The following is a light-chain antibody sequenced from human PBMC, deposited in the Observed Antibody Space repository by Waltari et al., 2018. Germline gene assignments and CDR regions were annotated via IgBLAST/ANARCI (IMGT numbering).Light chain of an antibody. V-gene: IGKV3-20*01. CDR3: QQFGSSVMYT. Sequence: EVGLTQSPGTLALSPGERATLSCRASQSVSRSRIAWYLPKPGQAPRLLIYGASGRATGIPDRFSGSGSGTDFTLTISRVEPEDFAVYYCQQFGSSVMYTFGQGTKLEIE. CDR2: GAS. J-gene: IGKJ2*01. CDR1: QSVSRSR.